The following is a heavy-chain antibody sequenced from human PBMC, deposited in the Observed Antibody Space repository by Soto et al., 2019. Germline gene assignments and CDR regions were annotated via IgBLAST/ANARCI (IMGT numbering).Heavy chain of an antibody. J-gene: IGHJ2*01. V-gene: IGHV3-72*01. CDR3: ASSLSGYNYWYFDL. CDR1: GGSFSGYY. CDR2: TKNKANSYTT. Sequence: LSLTCAVYGGSFSGYYWSWIRQPPGKGLEWVGRTKNKANSYTTEYAASVKGRFTISRDDSKNSLYLQMNSLKTEDTAVYYCASSLSGYNYWYFDLWGRGTLVTVS. D-gene: IGHD3-22*01.